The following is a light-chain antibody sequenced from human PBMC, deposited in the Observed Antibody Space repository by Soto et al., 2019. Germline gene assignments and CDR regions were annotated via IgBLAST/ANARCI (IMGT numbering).Light chain of an antibody. CDR2: GAS. Sequence: EIVMTQSPATLSVSPGERATLSCRASQSVSSNLAWYQQKPGQAPRLLIYGASTRATGIPARFSGSGSGTEVTLTISSLQSEDFAVYYCQQYKNWPLPFGGGTKVEIK. CDR1: QSVSSN. CDR3: QQYKNWPLP. V-gene: IGKV3-15*01. J-gene: IGKJ4*01.